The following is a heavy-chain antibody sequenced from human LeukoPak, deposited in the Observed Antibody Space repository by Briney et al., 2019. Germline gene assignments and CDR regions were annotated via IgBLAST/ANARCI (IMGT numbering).Heavy chain of an antibody. CDR2: ISGSGGST. Sequence: PGGSLRLSCAASGFTFSSYAMSWIRQAPGKGLEWVSAISGSGGSTYYADSVKGRFTISRDNSKNTLYLQMNSLRAEDTAVYYCAKDDYSGYDQTFDYWGQGTLVSVSS. J-gene: IGHJ4*02. D-gene: IGHD5-12*01. V-gene: IGHV3-23*01. CDR1: GFTFSSYA. CDR3: AKDDYSGYDQTFDY.